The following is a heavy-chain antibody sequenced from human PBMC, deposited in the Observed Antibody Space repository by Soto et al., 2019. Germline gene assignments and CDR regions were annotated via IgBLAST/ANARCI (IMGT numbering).Heavy chain of an antibody. Sequence: QVQLVQSGAEVKKPGSSVKVSCKASGGTFSNYTFSWVRQAPGQGLEWMGRIIPILGVANYAQKFQGRVTIIADKSTTTAYMELSSLRSEDTAVYYCATCSLTYCYFYGMDVWGQGTTVTVSS. CDR1: GGTFSNYT. CDR3: ATCSLTYCYFYGMDV. V-gene: IGHV1-69*02. CDR2: IIPILGVA. D-gene: IGHD6-13*01. J-gene: IGHJ6*02.